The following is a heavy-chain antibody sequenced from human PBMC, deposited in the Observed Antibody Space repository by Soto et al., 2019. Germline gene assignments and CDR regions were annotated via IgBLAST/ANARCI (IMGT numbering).Heavy chain of an antibody. CDR1: GFTFSSYW. CDR3: ARREMATIKPLDY. CDR2: INSDGSST. J-gene: IGHJ4*02. V-gene: IGHV3-74*01. Sequence: PGGSLRLSFAASGFTFSSYWMHWVRQAPGKGLVWVSRINSDGSSTSYADSVKGRFTISRDNAKNTLYLQMNSLRAEDTAVYYCARREMATIKPLDYWGQGTLVTVSS. D-gene: IGHD5-12*01.